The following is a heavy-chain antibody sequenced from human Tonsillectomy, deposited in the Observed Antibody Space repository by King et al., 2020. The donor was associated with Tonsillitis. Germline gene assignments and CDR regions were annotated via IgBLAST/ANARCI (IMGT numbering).Heavy chain of an antibody. V-gene: IGHV3-30*18. D-gene: IGHD2-21*02. Sequence: VQLVESGGGXVQXGRSLRLSCAASGFTFSDFGMHWVRXAXGKGXXWXXXXXXHXXXXXXAXXXKGRFTIXRNNXKNTLYLQMNSLRAEDTAVYYCSKGPAYCGGDCYFFDNWGQGTLVTVSS. CDR3: SKGPAYCGGDCYFFDN. CDR1: GFTFSDFG. J-gene: IGHJ4*02. CDR2: XXXHXXXX.